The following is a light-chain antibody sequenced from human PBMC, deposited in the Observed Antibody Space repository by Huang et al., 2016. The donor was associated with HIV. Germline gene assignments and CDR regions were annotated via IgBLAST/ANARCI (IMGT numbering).Light chain of an antibody. V-gene: IGKV3-11*01. CDR1: QSVSSY. CDR2: DAS. Sequence: EIVLTQSPATLSLSPGERATLSCRASQSVSSYVAWYQQQPGQAPRLLIYDASSRATGIPARFSGSGSGTDFTLTISSREPEDFAVYYCQQRSNWPRTFGPGTKVEIK. CDR3: QQRSNWPRT. J-gene: IGKJ1*01.